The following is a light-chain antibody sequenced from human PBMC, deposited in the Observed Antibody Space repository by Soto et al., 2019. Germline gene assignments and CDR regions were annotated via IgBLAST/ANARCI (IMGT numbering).Light chain of an antibody. V-gene: IGKV1-39*01. CDR3: QQSYSTLFS. CDR2: AAS. J-gene: IGKJ3*01. CDR1: QTIIRY. Sequence: DIQMTQSPSSLSASVGDRVTITCRASQTIIRYLNWYQQKPGRAPNLLIYAASNLQSGVPSRFNGSASGTEFTLTISSLQPEDFATYYCQQSYSTLFSFGPGTKVDSK.